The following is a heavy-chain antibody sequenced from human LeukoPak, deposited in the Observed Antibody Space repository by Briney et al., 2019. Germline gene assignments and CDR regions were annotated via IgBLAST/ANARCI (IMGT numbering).Heavy chain of an antibody. V-gene: IGHV3-30*02. D-gene: IGHD6-13*01. CDR2: IRYDGSNK. J-gene: IGHJ4*01. CDR1: GFIFSSYG. Sequence: QPGGSLRLSCAASGFIFSSYGMHWVRQAPGKGLEWVSFIRYDGSNKYYADSAKGRFTISRDNSKNTLYLQMNSLRAEDTALYYCAKSQYEYSSSWPPRDYWGQGTLVTVSS. CDR3: AKSQYEYSSSWPPRDY.